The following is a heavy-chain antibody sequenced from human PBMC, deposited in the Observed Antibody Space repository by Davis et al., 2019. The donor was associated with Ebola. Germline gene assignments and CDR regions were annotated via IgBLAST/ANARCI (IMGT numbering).Heavy chain of an antibody. CDR3: ARGEDSSSWYYDY. CDR2: IYYSGST. V-gene: IGHV4-39*07. D-gene: IGHD6-13*01. Sequence: PSETLSLTCTVSGGSISSSSYYWGWIRQPPGKGLEWIGSIYYSGSTYYNPSLKSRVTISVDTSKNQFSLKLSSVTAADTAVYYCARGEDSSSWYYDYWGQGTLVTVSS. J-gene: IGHJ4*02. CDR1: GGSISSSSYY.